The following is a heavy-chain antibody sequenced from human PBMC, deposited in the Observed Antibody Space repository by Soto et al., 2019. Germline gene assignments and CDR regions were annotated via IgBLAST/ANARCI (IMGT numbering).Heavy chain of an antibody. CDR2: IYNSGTT. J-gene: IGHJ4*02. Sequence: QMQLQESGPGLVKASETLSLTCSVSGGSFSNYYWAWIRQAPGKGLEWIGSIYNSGTTNYNPSLKSRVIISIESSKSLFSLRLNSVTVSDAAVYYCASGAPSRYWGQGILVTVSS. CDR1: GGSFSNYY. D-gene: IGHD4-17*01. CDR3: ASGAPSRY. V-gene: IGHV4-59*08.